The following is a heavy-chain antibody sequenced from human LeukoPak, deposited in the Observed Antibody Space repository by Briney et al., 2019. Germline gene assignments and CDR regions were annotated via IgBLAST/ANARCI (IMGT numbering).Heavy chain of an antibody. Sequence: PSETLSLTCTVSGGSISSYYWSWIRQPPGKGLEWIGYIYYSGSTNYNPSLKNRVTISVDTSKNQFSLKLSSVTAADTAVYYCARGGGYCTNGVCFDYWGQGTLVTVSS. CDR1: GGSISSYY. CDR2: IYYSGST. D-gene: IGHD2-8*01. J-gene: IGHJ4*02. V-gene: IGHV4-59*01. CDR3: ARGGGYCTNGVCFDY.